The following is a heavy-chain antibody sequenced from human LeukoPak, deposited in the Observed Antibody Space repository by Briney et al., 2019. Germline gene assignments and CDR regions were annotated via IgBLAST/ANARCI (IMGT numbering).Heavy chain of an antibody. CDR3: ARTYGDYHFDI. D-gene: IGHD4-17*01. CDR2: IYYSGNT. CDR1: GGSISSGGYY. J-gene: IGHJ3*02. Sequence: SETLSLTCTVSGGSISSGGYYWSWIRQHPGKGLEWIGYIYYSGNTYYNPSLKSRFTISVDTSKNQFSLEVSSVTAADTAVYYCARTYGDYHFDIWGQGTMVTVSS. V-gene: IGHV4-31*03.